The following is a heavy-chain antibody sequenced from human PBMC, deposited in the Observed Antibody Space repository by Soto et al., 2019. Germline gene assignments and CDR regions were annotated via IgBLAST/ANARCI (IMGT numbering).Heavy chain of an antibody. CDR3: ARGPNHGPTRYYYGSGRPGRYYFDY. CDR1: GGSFSGYY. D-gene: IGHD3-10*01. J-gene: IGHJ4*02. V-gene: IGHV4-34*01. Sequence: QVQLQQWGAGLLKPSETLTLTCAVYGGSFSGYYWSWIRQPPGKGLEWIGEINHSGSTNYNPSLKSRVTISVDTSKNQFSLKLSSVTAADTAVYYCARGPNHGPTRYYYGSGRPGRYYFDYWGQGTLVTVSS. CDR2: INHSGST.